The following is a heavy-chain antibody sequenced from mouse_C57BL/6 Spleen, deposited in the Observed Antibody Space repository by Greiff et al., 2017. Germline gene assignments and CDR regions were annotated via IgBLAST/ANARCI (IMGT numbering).Heavy chain of an antibody. CDR1: GYAFSSSW. V-gene: IGHV1-82*01. CDR3: ARGGTGTHFDY. D-gene: IGHD4-1*01. Sequence: QVQLQQSGPELVKPGASVKISCKASGYAFSSSWMNWVKQRPGKGLEWIGRIYPGDGDTNYNGKFKGKATLTADNSSSTAYMQLSSLKSEDSAVYFCARGGTGTHFDYWGQGTTLTVSS. CDR2: IYPGDGDT. J-gene: IGHJ2*01.